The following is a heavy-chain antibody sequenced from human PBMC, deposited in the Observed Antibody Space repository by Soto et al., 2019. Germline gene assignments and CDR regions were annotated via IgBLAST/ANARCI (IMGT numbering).Heavy chain of an antibody. V-gene: IGHV1-69*01. J-gene: IGHJ6*02. CDR1: GDTDTNYV. Sequence: QVQLVQSGAEVKKPGSSVKVSCKASGDTDTNYVISWVRQAPGQGLEWMGGIFPKFGTTYSAQKLQDRLTITDDESTSTVYMPLSSLRLADTAVYYCEAAMTFGKVSVVWGQGTTVTVSS. CDR2: IFPKFGTT. CDR3: EAAMTFGKVSVV. D-gene: IGHD3-16*01.